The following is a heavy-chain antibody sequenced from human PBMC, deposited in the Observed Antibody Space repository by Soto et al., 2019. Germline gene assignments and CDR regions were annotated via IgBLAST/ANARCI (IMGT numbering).Heavy chain of an antibody. D-gene: IGHD4-17*01. CDR2: IIPIFGTA. CDR1: GGTFSSYA. CDR3: ARSLDYGENYYYYGMDV. J-gene: IGHJ6*02. Sequence: WASVKVSCKASGGTFSSYAISWVRQAPGQGLEWLGGIIPIFGTANYAQKFQGRVTITADKSTSTAYMELSSLRSEDTAVYYCARSLDYGENYYYYGMDVWGQGTTVTVSS. V-gene: IGHV1-69*06.